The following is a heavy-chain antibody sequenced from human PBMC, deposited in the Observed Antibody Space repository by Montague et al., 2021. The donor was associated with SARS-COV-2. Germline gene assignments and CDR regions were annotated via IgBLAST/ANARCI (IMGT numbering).Heavy chain of an antibody. CDR1: GGSISGDNYY. CDR2: IYYTGST. D-gene: IGHD7-27*01. CDR3: ARNRGWGPRGAGYIDL. Sequence: TLSLTCTVSGGSISGDNYYWTWIRQHPGKGLEWIAYIYYTGSTYYNPSLQSRLRTSLDTSKNQFSLTLTSVTAADTAIYYCARNRGWGPRGAGYIDLWGRGTLVTVSS. V-gene: IGHV4-31*03. J-gene: IGHJ2*01.